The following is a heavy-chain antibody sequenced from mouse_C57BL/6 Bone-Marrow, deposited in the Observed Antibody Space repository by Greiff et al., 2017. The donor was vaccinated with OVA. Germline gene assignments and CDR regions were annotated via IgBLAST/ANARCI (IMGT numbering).Heavy chain of an antibody. J-gene: IGHJ2*01. Sequence: QVQLKESGAELVKPGASVKISCKASGYAFSSYWMNWVKQRPGKGLEWIGQIYPGDGDTNYNGKFKGKATLTADKSSSTAYMQLSSLTSEDSAVYFCAREGHYYGSSPDYWGQGTTLTVSS. D-gene: IGHD1-1*01. V-gene: IGHV1-80*01. CDR3: AREGHYYGSSPDY. CDR2: IYPGDGDT. CDR1: GYAFSSYW.